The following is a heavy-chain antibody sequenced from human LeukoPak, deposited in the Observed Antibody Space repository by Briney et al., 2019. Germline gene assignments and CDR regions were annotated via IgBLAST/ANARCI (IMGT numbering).Heavy chain of an antibody. V-gene: IGHV3-21*05. Sequence: GGSLRLSCAASGFTFSTHSMNWIRQAPGKGLEWVSYINHDGNDIYYGESVKGRFTISRDNAKNSLYLQMHTLRAEDTAVYYCAGDGTGVLPGDAFDIWSQGTMVTVSS. J-gene: IGHJ3*02. CDR1: GFTFSTHS. CDR3: AGDGTGVLPGDAFDI. CDR2: INHDGNDI. D-gene: IGHD1-1*01.